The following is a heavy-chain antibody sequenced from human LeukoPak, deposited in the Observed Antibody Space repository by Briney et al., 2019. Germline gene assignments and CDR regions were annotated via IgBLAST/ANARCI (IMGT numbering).Heavy chain of an antibody. CDR2: INPSGGST. J-gene: IGHJ4*02. D-gene: IGHD2-2*02. CDR3: ARASTPCSSTSCYTSGFDY. V-gene: IGHV1-46*01. CDR1: GCTFTSYY. Sequence: ASVKVSCKASGCTFTSYYIHWVRQAPGQGLEWMGIINPSGGSTSYAQKFQGRVTMTRDMSTSTVYMELSSLRSEDTAVYYCARASTPCSSTSCYTSGFDYWGQGTLVTVSS.